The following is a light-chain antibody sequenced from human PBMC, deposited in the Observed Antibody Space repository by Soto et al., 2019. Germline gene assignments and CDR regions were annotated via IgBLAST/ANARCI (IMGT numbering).Light chain of an antibody. V-gene: IGLV1-40*01. CDR2: GNS. J-gene: IGLJ1*01. CDR3: QSYDSSLGGHV. CDR1: SSHIGAGYD. Sequence: QSVLTQPPSVSGAPGQRVTISCTGSSSHIGAGYDVHWYQQLPGTAPKLLIYGNSNRPSGVPDRFSGSKSGTSASLAITGLQAEDEADYYCQSYDSSLGGHVFGTGTKVTVL.